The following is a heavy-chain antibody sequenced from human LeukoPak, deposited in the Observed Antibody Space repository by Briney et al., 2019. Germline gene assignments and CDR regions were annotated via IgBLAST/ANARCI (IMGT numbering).Heavy chain of an antibody. CDR3: AKADAVAGDYYYYGMDV. CDR1: GASVSTNSAA. D-gene: IGHD6-19*01. CDR2: TYYRSKWYN. V-gene: IGHV6-1*01. J-gene: IGHJ6*04. Sequence: SQTLSLTCAISGASVSTNSAAWNWIRQSPSRGLEWQGRTYYRSKWYNDYAVSVKSRITTNPDTSKNQFSLQLNSVTPEDTAVYYSAKADAVAGDYYYYGMDVWGKGTTVTVSS.